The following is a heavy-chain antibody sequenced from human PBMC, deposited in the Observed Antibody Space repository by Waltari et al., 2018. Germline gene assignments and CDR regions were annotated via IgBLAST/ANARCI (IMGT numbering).Heavy chain of an antibody. J-gene: IGHJ4*02. D-gene: IGHD6-6*01. CDR3: ASPDSSSPN. CDR2: IITIFGTA. CDR1: GGTFSRYA. V-gene: IGHV1-69*01. Sequence: EVKKPGSSVKVSCKASGGTFSRYAISCVRDAPVQVLEWMGGIITIFGTANYAQKFQGRVTITADESTSTAYMELSSLRSEDTAVYYCASPDSSSPNWGQGTLVTVSS.